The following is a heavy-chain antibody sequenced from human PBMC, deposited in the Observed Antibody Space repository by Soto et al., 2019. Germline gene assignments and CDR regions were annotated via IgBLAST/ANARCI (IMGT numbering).Heavy chain of an antibody. Sequence: PGGSLSLSCAASGFTFSSYSMNWVRQAPGKGLEWVSSISSSSSYIYYADSVKGRFTISRDNAKNSLYLQMNSLRAEDTAVYYCARGLVVVPAARTNWFDPWGQGTLVTVSS. CDR1: GFTFSSYS. V-gene: IGHV3-21*01. CDR3: ARGLVVVPAARTNWFDP. D-gene: IGHD2-2*01. CDR2: ISSSSSYI. J-gene: IGHJ5*02.